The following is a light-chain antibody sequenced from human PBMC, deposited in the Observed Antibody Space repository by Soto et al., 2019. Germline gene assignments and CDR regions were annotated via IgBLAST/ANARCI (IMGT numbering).Light chain of an antibody. V-gene: IGKV1-39*01. J-gene: IGKJ3*01. CDR1: QSIISY. CDR3: QQSYSTPFT. CDR2: AAS. Sequence: DIQMTQSPSSLSASVGDRVTITCRASQSIISYLNWYQQKPGKAPKLLIYAASSLQSGVPSRFSGSGAGTDFTLTIISLQPEDFATYYCQQSYSTPFTFGPGTKVEIK.